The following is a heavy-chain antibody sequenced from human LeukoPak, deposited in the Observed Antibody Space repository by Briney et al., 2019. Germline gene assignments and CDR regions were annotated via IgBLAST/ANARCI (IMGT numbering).Heavy chain of an antibody. CDR1: GFTFSSYE. V-gene: IGHV3-48*03. D-gene: IGHD5-12*01. CDR2: ISSSGSTI. Sequence: QAGGSLRLSCAASGFTFSSYEMNWVRQAPGKGLEWVSYISSSGSTIYYADSVKGRFTISRDNAKNSLYLQMNSLRAEDTAVYYCARDNGWLRLPDYWGQGTLVTVSS. J-gene: IGHJ4*02. CDR3: ARDNGWLRLPDY.